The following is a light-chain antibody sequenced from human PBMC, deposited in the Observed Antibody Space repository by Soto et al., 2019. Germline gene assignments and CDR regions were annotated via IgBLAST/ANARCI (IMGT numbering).Light chain of an antibody. Sequence: DIQMTQSPSSLSASVGDRVTINCRASQSISSYLNWYQQKPGKAPKLLIYAASSLQSGVPSRFSGSGSGTDFTLTISSLQPEDFATYYCQQSYSTPLTFGGGTKVELK. J-gene: IGKJ4*01. V-gene: IGKV1-39*01. CDR2: AAS. CDR3: QQSYSTPLT. CDR1: QSISSY.